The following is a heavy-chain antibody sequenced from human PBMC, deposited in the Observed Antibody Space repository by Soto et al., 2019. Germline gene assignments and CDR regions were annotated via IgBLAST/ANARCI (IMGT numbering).Heavy chain of an antibody. J-gene: IGHJ4*02. CDR1: GFTFSGYW. CDR2: INSDGSST. CDR3: ARDLHARGYSSGRGRH. D-gene: IGHD5-18*01. Sequence: GGSLRHSFAAAGFTFSGYWMHWVRQAPGKGLVWVSRINSDGSSTSYADSVKGRFTISRDNAKNTLYLQMNSLRAEDTAVYYCARDLHARGYSSGRGRHWGQGTLVTVSS. V-gene: IGHV3-74*01.